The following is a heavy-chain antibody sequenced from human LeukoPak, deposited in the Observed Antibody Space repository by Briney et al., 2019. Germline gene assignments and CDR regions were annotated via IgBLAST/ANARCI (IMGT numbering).Heavy chain of an antibody. CDR1: GSTFRSYA. D-gene: IGHD6-13*01. CDR2: ISYDGTDN. J-gene: IGHJ1*01. Sequence: PGRSLRLSCAASGSTFRSYAIHWVRQAPGKGLEWVAVISYDGTDNYYADSVKGRFTISRDNSKNTLFLQMNSLRPEDTAAYYCAIGGGSSTWYEGYLQHWGQGTLITVSS. V-gene: IGHV3-30-3*01. CDR3: AIGGGSSTWYEGYLQH.